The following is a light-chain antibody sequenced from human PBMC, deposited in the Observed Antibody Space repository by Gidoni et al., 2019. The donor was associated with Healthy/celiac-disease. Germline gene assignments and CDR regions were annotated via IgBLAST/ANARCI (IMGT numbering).Light chain of an antibody. J-gene: IGLJ3*02. CDR2: GNS. CDR3: QSYDSSLSGWA. V-gene: IGLV1-40*01. Sequence: QSVLTQPPSVSGAPGQRVTISCTGSSSNIVAGYDVHWYQQLPGTAPKLLLYGNSNRPSGVPDRFSGSKSGTSASLAITGLQAEDEADYYCQSYDSSLSGWAFGQGTK. CDR1: SSNIVAGYD.